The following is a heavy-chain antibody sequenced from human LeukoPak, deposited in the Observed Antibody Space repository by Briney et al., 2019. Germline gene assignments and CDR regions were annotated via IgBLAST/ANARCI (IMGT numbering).Heavy chain of an antibody. J-gene: IGHJ4*02. D-gene: IGHD3-22*01. CDR1: GYTFTSYD. Sequence: ASVKVSCKASGYTFTSYDINWVRQATGQGLEWMGWMNPNSGNTGYAQKFQGRVTITADESTSTAYMELSSLRSEDTAVYYCARRDSSGYRHFDYWGQGTLVTVSS. V-gene: IGHV1-8*01. CDR3: ARRDSSGYRHFDY. CDR2: MNPNSGNT.